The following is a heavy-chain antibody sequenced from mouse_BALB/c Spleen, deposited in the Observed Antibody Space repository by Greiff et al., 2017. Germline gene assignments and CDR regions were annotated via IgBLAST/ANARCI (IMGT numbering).Heavy chain of an antibody. Sequence: EVQRVESGGGLVQPGGSRKLSCAASGFTFSDYGMAWVRQAPGKGPEWVAFISNLAYSIYYADTVTGRFTISRENAKNTLYLEMSSLRSEDTAMYYCARALQLGRTFDYWGQGTTLTVSS. V-gene: IGHV5-15*02. CDR3: ARALQLGRTFDY. J-gene: IGHJ2*01. CDR2: ISNLAYSI. D-gene: IGHD4-1*02. CDR1: GFTFSDYG.